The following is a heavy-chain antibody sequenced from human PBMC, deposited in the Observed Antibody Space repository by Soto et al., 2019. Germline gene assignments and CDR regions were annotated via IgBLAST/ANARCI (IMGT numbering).Heavy chain of an antibody. D-gene: IGHD6-13*01. CDR1: GVSISNGGYY. V-gene: IGHV4-31*03. CDR3: ARIKGGAAGNFDY. Sequence: SETLSLTCTVSGVSISNGGYYWTWIRQHPVKGLEWVGYIYYSGSTYSNPSLKSRVTISVATSKNQFSLRLSSVTAADTAVYYCARIKGGAAGNFDYWGRGALVTVSS. J-gene: IGHJ4*02. CDR2: IYYSGST.